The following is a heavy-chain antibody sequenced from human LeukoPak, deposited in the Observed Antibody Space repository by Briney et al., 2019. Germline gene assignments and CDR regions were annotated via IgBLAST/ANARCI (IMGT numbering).Heavy chain of an antibody. CDR2: INAGNGNT. V-gene: IGHV1-3*01. D-gene: IGHD3-3*01. J-gene: IGHJ4*02. CDR1: GYTFTSYA. CDR3: ARSNFWSGNIDY. Sequence: ASVKVSCKASGYTFTSYAMHWVRQAPGQRLEWMGWINAGNGNTKYSQKFQGRVTITRDTSASTAYMELSRLRSDDTAVYYCARSNFWSGNIDYWGQGTLVTVSS.